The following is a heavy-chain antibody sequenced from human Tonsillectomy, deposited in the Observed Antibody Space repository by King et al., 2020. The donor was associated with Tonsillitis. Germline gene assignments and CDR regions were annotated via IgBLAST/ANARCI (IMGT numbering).Heavy chain of an antibody. Sequence: VQLVESGGGLVQPGGSLRLSCAASGFAFSNYAMNWVRQAPGRGLEWVSAIGGGGGGIYYADSVKGRLTISRDNSKNTLYLQMSSLRAEDTAVYYCAKGRHYGGNSHYFDYWGQGTLVTVSS. V-gene: IGHV3-23*04. CDR1: GFAFSNYA. CDR2: IGGGGGGI. J-gene: IGHJ4*02. D-gene: IGHD4-23*01. CDR3: AKGRHYGGNSHYFDY.